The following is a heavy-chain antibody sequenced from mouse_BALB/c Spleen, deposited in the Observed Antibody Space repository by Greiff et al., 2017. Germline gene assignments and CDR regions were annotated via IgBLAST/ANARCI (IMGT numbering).Heavy chain of an antibody. J-gene: IGHJ4*01. Sequence: EVKLMESGGGLVKPGGSLKLSCAASGFTFSSYTMSWVRQTPEKRLEWVATISSGGSYTYYPDSVKGRFTISRDNAKNTLYLQMSSLKSEDTAMYYCTREGDSSGPYYAMDYWGQGTSVTVSS. D-gene: IGHD3-2*01. CDR2: ISSGGSYT. V-gene: IGHV5-6-4*01. CDR1: GFTFSSYT. CDR3: TREGDSSGPYYAMDY.